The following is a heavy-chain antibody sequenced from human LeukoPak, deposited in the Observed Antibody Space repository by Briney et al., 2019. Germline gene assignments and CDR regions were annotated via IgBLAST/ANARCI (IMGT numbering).Heavy chain of an antibody. D-gene: IGHD6-19*01. CDR1: GGSISSYY. J-gene: IGHJ4*02. CDR3: ARGGGIAVAGKLDY. V-gene: IGHV4-59*01. Sequence: PSETLSLTCTVSGGSISSYYWSWVRQPPGKGLEWIGYIYYGGSTNHNPSLKSRVTISVDTSKNQFSLKLTSVSAADTAVYYCARGGGIAVAGKLDYWGQGTVVTVSS. CDR2: IYYGGST.